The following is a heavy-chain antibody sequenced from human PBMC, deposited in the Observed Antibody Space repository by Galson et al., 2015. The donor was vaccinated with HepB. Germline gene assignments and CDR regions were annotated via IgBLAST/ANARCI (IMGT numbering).Heavy chain of an antibody. CDR2: ISYDGSNK. Sequence: SLRLSCAASGFTFSSYAMHWFRQAPGKGLEWVAVISYDGSNKYYADSVKGRFTISRDNSKNTLYLQMNSLRAEDTAVSYCARESFGGYYFDYWGQGTLVTVSS. J-gene: IGHJ4*02. D-gene: IGHD3-10*01. CDR3: ARESFGGYYFDY. CDR1: GFTFSSYA. V-gene: IGHV3-30-3*01.